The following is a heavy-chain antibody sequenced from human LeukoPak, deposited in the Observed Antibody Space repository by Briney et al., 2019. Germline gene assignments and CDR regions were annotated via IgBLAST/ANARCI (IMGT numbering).Heavy chain of an antibody. D-gene: IGHD2-2*01. CDR3: AREVVVPAAISRLYYYYMDV. Sequence: GGSLRLSCAASGFTFSSYWMHWVRQAPGKGLVWVSRINSDGSSTSYADSVKGRFTISRDNAKNTLYLQMNNLRAEDTAVYYCAREVVVPAAISRLYYYYMDVWGKGTTVTVSS. V-gene: IGHV3-74*01. CDR2: INSDGSST. CDR1: GFTFSSYW. J-gene: IGHJ6*03.